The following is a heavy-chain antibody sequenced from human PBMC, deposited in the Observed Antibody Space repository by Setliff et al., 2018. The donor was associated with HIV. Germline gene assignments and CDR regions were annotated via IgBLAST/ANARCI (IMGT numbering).Heavy chain of an antibody. CDR1: GFTFSSYW. D-gene: IGHD3-22*01. V-gene: IGHV3-74*01. CDR2: MNTDGSST. CDR3: ARAQDNYYDSSGYSFDS. J-gene: IGHJ4*02. Sequence: PGGSLRLSCAASGFTFSSYWMHWVRQAPGKGLVWVFGMNTDGSSTSYADSVKGRFTISRDNAKNTLFLQMNSLRAEDTAVYYCARAQDNYYDSSGYSFDSWGQGSLVTVSS.